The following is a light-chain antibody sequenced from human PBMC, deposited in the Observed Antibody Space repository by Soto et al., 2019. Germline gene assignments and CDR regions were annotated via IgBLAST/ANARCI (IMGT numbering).Light chain of an antibody. CDR2: AAS. V-gene: IGKV3-15*01. J-gene: IGKJ5*01. CDR3: QQYNNWS. CDR1: QSVGSN. Sequence: IKLSLVTLSVSQREAATLSCRASQSVGSNLAWYQQKPGQAPRLLIYAASTRATGIPAGFSGSGSGTEFTLTISSLQSEDFAVYYCQQYNNWSFGQGGLLDIK.